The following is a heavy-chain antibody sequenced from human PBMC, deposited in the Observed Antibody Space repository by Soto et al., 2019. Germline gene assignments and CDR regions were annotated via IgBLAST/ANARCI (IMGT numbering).Heavy chain of an antibody. CDR3: AKAAKYSYDQFDP. J-gene: IGHJ5*02. CDR1: GFTFSSYG. Sequence: QVQLVESGGGVVQPGRSLRLSCAASGFTFSSYGMHWVRQAPGKGLEWVAVISYDGSNKYYADSVKGRFTISRDNSKNTLYLQMNSLRAEDTAVYYCAKAAKYSYDQFDPWGQGTLVTVSS. CDR2: ISYDGSNK. V-gene: IGHV3-30*18. D-gene: IGHD5-18*01.